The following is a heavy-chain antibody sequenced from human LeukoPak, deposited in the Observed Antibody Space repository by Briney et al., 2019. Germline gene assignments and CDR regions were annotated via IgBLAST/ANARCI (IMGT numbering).Heavy chain of an antibody. Sequence: PGGSLRLSCAASGFTFSSYAMSWVRQAPGKGLEWVSTILGSGGGDTTYYADSVKGRFTISRDNSKNTLYLQMNSLRAEDTAVYYCAKEEWLGKMNYFDYWGQGTLVTVPS. D-gene: IGHD3-3*01. CDR2: ILGSGGGDTT. J-gene: IGHJ4*02. CDR1: GFTFSSYA. CDR3: AKEEWLGKMNYFDY. V-gene: IGHV3-23*01.